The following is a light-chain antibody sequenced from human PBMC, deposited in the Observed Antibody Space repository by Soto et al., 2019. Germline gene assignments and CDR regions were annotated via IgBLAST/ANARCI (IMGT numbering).Light chain of an antibody. Sequence: QSALTQPRSVSGSPGQSVTISCTGTSSDVGGYNSVSWFQQHPGKAPPLIIHDVSERPSGVPDRFSGSKSDNTASLTISGLQAEDEGDYYCCSYAGRYPYVVFGGGTKLTVL. CDR3: CSYAGRYPYVV. CDR1: SSDVGGYNS. CDR2: DVS. V-gene: IGLV2-11*01. J-gene: IGLJ2*01.